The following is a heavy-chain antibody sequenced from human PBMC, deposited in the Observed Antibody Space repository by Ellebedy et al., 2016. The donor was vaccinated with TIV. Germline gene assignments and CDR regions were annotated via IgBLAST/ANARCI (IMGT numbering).Heavy chain of an antibody. CDR2: INHSGST. J-gene: IGHJ4*02. CDR3: ARGRIAVAGTLSFDW. D-gene: IGHD6-19*01. Sequence: GSLRLXXAVYGGSFSGYYWSWIRQPPGKGLEWIGEINHSGSTNYNPSLKSRVTISIDTSKNQFSLNLRSVTAADTAVFYCARGRIAVAGTLSFDWWGQGTLVTVSS. CDR1: GGSFSGYY. V-gene: IGHV4-34*01.